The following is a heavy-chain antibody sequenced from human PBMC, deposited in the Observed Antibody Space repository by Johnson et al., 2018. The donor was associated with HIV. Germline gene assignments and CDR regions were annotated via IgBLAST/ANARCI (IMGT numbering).Heavy chain of an antibody. CDR2: ISYDGSNK. Sequence: QVQLVESGGGVVQPGRSLRLSCAASGFTFSSYAMHWVRQAPGKGLEWVAVISYDGSNKYFADSVKGRFTISRDNSKNTLYLQMKSLRGEDTAVYSCARGRSSSSTAAFDIWGQGTMVTVSS. D-gene: IGHD6-6*01. CDR3: ARGRSSSSTAAFDI. V-gene: IGHV3-30*04. J-gene: IGHJ3*02. CDR1: GFTFSSYA.